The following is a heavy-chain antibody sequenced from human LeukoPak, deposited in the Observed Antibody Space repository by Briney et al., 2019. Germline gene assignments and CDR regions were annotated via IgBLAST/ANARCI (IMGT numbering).Heavy chain of an antibody. Sequence: SETLSLTCTVSGGSISSDYWSWIRQPPGKGLEWIGYMHYSGSTNYNPTLKSRVTISEDTSKNQISLKLSSVTAADTAVYYCARVRGYYDSSGYDYWGQGTLVTVSS. V-gene: IGHV4-59*01. CDR3: ARVRGYYDSSGYDY. CDR1: GGSISSDY. CDR2: MHYSGST. D-gene: IGHD3-22*01. J-gene: IGHJ4*02.